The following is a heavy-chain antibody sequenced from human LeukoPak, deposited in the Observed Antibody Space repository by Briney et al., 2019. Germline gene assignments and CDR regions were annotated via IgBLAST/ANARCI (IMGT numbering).Heavy chain of an antibody. D-gene: IGHD2/OR15-2a*01. J-gene: IGHJ3*02. CDR3: AKDLDYFTQYAFDI. Sequence: GRSLRLSCAASGFTFSDYGLHWVRQAPGKGLEWVAVMSYDGSNKYYADSVRGRFTISRDNSKNTLYLQMNSLRAEDTAVYYCAKDLDYFTQYAFDIWGQGTMVTVPS. V-gene: IGHV3-30*18. CDR2: MSYDGSNK. CDR1: GFTFSDYG.